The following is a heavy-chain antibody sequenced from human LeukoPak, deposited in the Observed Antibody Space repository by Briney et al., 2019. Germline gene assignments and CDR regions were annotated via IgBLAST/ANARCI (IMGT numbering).Heavy chain of an antibody. CDR2: VKQDGGEK. Sequence: GGSLGLSCAASGFTFSSYWMSWLRQAPGKGLEWVANVKQDGGEKYYVDSVKGRFTISRDNAKNTLYLQLNSLRAEDTAVYYCARGNYDFWSGYYYSNDYWGQGTLVTVSS. CDR1: GFTFSSYW. J-gene: IGHJ4*02. CDR3: ARGNYDFWSGYYYSNDY. D-gene: IGHD3-3*01. V-gene: IGHV3-7*01.